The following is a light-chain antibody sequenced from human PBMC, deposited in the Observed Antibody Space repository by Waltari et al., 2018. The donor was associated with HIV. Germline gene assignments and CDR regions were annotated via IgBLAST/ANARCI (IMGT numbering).Light chain of an antibody. CDR2: KDT. J-gene: IGLJ3*02. Sequence: SYELTQPPPVSVSPGQTARITSTGAPLPRQYAYWYRQRPGQAPVLVIYKDTERPSWIPERFAGSSSGKTVTLTISGVQAEDEADYYGQSADSSGTYVVFGGGTKLTVL. CDR1: PLPRQY. CDR3: QSADSSGTYVV. V-gene: IGLV3-25*03.